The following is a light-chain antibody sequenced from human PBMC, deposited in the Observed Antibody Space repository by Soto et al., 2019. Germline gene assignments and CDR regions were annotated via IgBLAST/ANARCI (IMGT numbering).Light chain of an antibody. CDR1: QSVSSSY. CDR3: QQYRSSPLT. CDR2: GAS. V-gene: IGKV3-20*01. J-gene: IGKJ4*01. Sequence: EIVLTQSPGTLSLSPGERATLSCRASQSVSSSYLAWYQQTPGQAPRLLIYGASSRATGIPDRFSGSGSGTDFTLTISRLELEDFAVYYCQQYRSSPLTFGGGTKVEIK.